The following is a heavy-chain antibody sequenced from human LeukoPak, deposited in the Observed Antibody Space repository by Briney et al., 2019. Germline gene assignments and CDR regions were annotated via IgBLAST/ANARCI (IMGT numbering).Heavy chain of an antibody. D-gene: IGHD2-2*01. CDR3: ARGPIVVVPAAVYYYGMDV. J-gene: IGHJ6*02. CDR2: ISAYNGNT. CDR1: GYTFTSYG. Sequence: ASVKVSCKASGYTFTSYGISWVRQAPGQGLEWMGWISAYNGNTNYAQKLQGRVTMTTDTSTSTAYMELRSLRSDDTAVYYCARGPIVVVPAAVYYYGMDVWGQGTTVTVSS. V-gene: IGHV1-18*01.